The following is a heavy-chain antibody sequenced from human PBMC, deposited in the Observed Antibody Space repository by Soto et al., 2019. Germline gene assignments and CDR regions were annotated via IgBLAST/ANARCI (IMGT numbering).Heavy chain of an antibody. CDR3: ASLKVVPVKYFDY. V-gene: IGHV4-59*01. CDR2: IYYSGST. J-gene: IGHJ4*02. Sequence: QVQLQESGPGLVKPSETLSLTCTVSGGSISSYYWSWIRQPPGKGLEWIGYIYYSGSTNYNPSLKRRVTISVDTSKNQFSLKLSSVTAADTAVYYCASLKVVPVKYFDYWGQGTLVTVSS. D-gene: IGHD2-2*01. CDR1: GGSISSYY.